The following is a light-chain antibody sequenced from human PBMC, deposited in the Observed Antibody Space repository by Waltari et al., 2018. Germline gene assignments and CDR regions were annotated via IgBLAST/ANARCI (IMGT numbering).Light chain of an antibody. CDR3: SSFSRTATEVI. V-gene: IGLV2-14*03. J-gene: IGLJ2*01. CDR2: DVT. CDR1: RMDIGDHYF. Sequence: HSALTQPASVSGSPGQSITISCIGTRMDIGDHYFFSLYQQHPDQVPKLLISDVTNRPSGISDRFSGSKSGNTAALTISGPQAEDEADYYCSSFSRTATEVIFGGGTRLTVL.